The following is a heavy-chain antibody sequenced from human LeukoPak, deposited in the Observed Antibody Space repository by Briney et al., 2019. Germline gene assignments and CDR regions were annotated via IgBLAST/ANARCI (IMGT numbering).Heavy chain of an antibody. D-gene: IGHD4-23*01. CDR2: VNAGDSDT. J-gene: IGHJ4*02. V-gene: IGHV5-51*01. Sequence: GESLQISCQGSGFGFTNYWIGWVRQTPEKGLEWIGIVNAGDSDTRYSPSFQGQVTISADKSISTAYLQWSGVKASDTAMYYCARRPYSGNWYFDYWGQGTLVTVSS. CDR3: ARRPYSGNWYFDY. CDR1: GFGFTNYW.